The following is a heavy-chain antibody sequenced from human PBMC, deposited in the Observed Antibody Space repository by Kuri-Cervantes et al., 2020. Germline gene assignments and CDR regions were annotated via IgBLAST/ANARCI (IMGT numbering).Heavy chain of an antibody. CDR1: GGTFSSYA. D-gene: IGHD6-6*01. CDR2: TIPIFGTA. V-gene: IGHV1-69*13. J-gene: IGHJ5*02. CDR3: ARRIAARTNNWFDP. Sequence: SVKVSCKASGGTFSSYAISWVRQAPGQGLEWMGGTIPIFGTANYAQKFQGRVTITADESTSTAYMELSSLRSEDTAVYYCARRIAARTNNWFDPWGQGTLVTVSS.